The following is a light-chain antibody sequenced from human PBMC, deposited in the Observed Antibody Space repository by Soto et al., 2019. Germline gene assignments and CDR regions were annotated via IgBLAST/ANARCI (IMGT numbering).Light chain of an antibody. V-gene: IGKV1-12*01. J-gene: IGKJ2*01. CDR2: AAS. CDR1: QGISSW. CDR3: QQTQIFPYT. Sequence: DIQMTQSPSSVSASVGDRVTITCRARQGISSWLGWDQQKPGKAPKLLIYAASSLQSGVPSRVSGIGSGTDFTLTSSSLQPGDFASYYCQQTQIFPYTGGQGTKLEIK.